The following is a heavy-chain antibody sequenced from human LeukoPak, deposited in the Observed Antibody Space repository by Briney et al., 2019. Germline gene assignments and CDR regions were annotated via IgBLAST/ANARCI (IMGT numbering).Heavy chain of an antibody. CDR2: ISHSGST. V-gene: IGHV4-34*01. Sequence: SETLSLTCAVYGGSFSGYYWSWIRQPPGKGLEWIGEISHSGSTNYNPSLKSRVTISVDTSKNQFSLKLSSMTAADTAVYYCARVGYSSSFDFWGQGTLVTVSS. D-gene: IGHD6-19*01. CDR3: ARVGYSSSFDF. J-gene: IGHJ4*02. CDR1: GGSFSGYY.